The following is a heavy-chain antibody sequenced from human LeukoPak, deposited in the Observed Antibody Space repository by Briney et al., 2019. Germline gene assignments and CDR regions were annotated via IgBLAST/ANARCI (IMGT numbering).Heavy chain of an antibody. J-gene: IGHJ4*02. CDR2: ISSSSSTI. CDR3: AREPYQLLYYFDY. V-gene: IGHV3-48*01. Sequence: GGSLRLSCAASGFTFSSYSMNWVRQAPGKGLEWVSYISSSSSTIYYADSVKGRFTISRDNAKNSLYLQMNSLRAEDTAVYYCAREPYQLLYYFDYWGQGTLVTVSS. CDR1: GFTFSSYS. D-gene: IGHD2-2*01.